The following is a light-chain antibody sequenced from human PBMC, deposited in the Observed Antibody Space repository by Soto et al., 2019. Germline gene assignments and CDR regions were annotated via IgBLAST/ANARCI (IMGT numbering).Light chain of an antibody. V-gene: IGKV1-5*03. CDR2: KAS. J-gene: IGKJ4*01. CDR1: QSISTW. CDR3: QQYGSSPQGLT. Sequence: DIQMTQSPSALSASVGDRVTITCRASQSISTWLAWYQQKPGKAPKLLIYKASSLEGGVPSRFSGSGSGTDFTLTISRLEPEDFAVYYCQQYGSSPQGLTFGGGTKVEIK.